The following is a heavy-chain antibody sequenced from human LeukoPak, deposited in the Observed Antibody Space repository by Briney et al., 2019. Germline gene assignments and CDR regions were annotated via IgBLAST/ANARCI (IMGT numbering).Heavy chain of an antibody. Sequence: GGSLRLSCAASGFTFSSYTMNWVRQAPGKGLEWVSTISGSGGNTYYADSVKGRFTISRDNSKNTLHLQMNSLRAEDTAVYYCARDFHYFFDYCGQGTLVTVSS. CDR2: ISGSGGNT. CDR1: GFTFSSYT. V-gene: IGHV3-23*01. CDR3: ARDFHYFFDY. D-gene: IGHD3-9*01. J-gene: IGHJ4*02.